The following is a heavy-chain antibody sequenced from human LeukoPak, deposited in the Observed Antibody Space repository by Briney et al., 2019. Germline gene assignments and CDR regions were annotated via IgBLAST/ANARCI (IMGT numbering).Heavy chain of an antibody. D-gene: IGHD3-10*01. CDR1: GYSISSGYY. V-gene: IGHV4-38-2*02. CDR2: IYHSGST. Sequence: SETLSLTCTVSGYSISSGYYWGWIRQPPGKGLEWIGSIYHSGSTYYNPSLKSRVTISVDTSKNQFSLKLSSVTAADTAVYYCARALLWFGEDYWGQGTLVTVSS. J-gene: IGHJ4*02. CDR3: ARALLWFGEDY.